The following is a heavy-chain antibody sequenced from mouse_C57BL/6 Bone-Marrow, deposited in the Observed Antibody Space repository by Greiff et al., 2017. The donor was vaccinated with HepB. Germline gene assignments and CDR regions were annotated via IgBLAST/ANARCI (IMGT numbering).Heavy chain of an antibody. CDR1: GYTFTSYG. CDR2: IYPRSGNT. D-gene: IGHD2-1*01. CDR3: ASNYQFAY. J-gene: IGHJ3*01. V-gene: IGHV1-81*01. Sequence: QVQLQQSGAELARPGASVKLSCKASGYTFTSYGISWVKQRTGQGLEWIGEIYPRSGNTYYNEKFKGKATLTADKSSSTAYMVLRSLTSEDSAVYFCASNYQFAYWGQGTLVTVSA.